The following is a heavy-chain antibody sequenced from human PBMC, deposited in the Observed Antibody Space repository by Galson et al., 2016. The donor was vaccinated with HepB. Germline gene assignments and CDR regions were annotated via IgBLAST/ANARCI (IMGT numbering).Heavy chain of an antibody. Sequence: SLRLSCAASEFTFSAYSMNWVRQAPGKGLEWVSIITSSSATIYYADSVKGRFTVSRDDGKKSMYLQMNSLRDEDTAVYYCARRLNGWETDAFDLWGQGTMVTVSS. CDR1: EFTFSAYS. D-gene: IGHD6-19*01. CDR2: ITSSSATI. J-gene: IGHJ3*01. CDR3: ARRLNGWETDAFDL. V-gene: IGHV3-48*02.